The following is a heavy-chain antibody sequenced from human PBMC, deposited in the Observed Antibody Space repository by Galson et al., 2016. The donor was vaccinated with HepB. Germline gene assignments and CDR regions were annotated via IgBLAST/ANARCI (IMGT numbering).Heavy chain of an antibody. CDR3: VTGPFDY. Sequence: SLRLSCAASGFTFSSYAMSWVRQAPGKGLEWVARIKSNSDGGTRDYAAPVRARFVISRDDSNNTLYLEMHGLTAEDTAVYYCVTGPFDYWGQGSLVTVSS. CDR1: GFTFSSYA. V-gene: IGHV3-15*01. J-gene: IGHJ4*02. CDR2: IKSNSDGGTR.